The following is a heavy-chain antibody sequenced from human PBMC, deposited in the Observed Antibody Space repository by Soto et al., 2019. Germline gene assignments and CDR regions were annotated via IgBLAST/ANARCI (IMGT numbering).Heavy chain of an antibody. CDR3: ARHRIEVVWRGFVF. CDR1: TDSSSFTNSY. D-gene: IGHD3-10*01. Sequence: PSETLSLTCTVSTDSSSFTNSYWGWIRQPPGKGLQWIGSSSYNGGTFYNPSLKGRVVISFDTSKKQSSLQVTSVTAADTAVYFCARHRIEVVWRGFVFWGQGSPVTVSS. CDR2: SSYNGGT. V-gene: IGHV4-39*01. J-gene: IGHJ4*02.